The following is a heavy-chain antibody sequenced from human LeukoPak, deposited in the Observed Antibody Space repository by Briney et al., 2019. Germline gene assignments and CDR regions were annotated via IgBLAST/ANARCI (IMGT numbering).Heavy chain of an antibody. CDR1: GFTFSSYG. CDR3: AKDQEELYYHDSSGSFNAFDI. D-gene: IGHD3-22*01. Sequence: GGSLRLSCAASGFTFSSYGMHWVRQAPGKGLEWVAVISYDGSNKYYADSVKGRFTISRDNSKNTLYLQMNSLRAEDTAVYYCAKDQEELYYHDSSGSFNAFDIWGQGTMVTVSS. J-gene: IGHJ3*02. V-gene: IGHV3-30*18. CDR2: ISYDGSNK.